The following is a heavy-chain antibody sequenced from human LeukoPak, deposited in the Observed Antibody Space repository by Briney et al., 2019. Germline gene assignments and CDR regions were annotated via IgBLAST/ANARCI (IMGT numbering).Heavy chain of an antibody. CDR1: GFTFDDYA. CDR3: AKAPSRGGYSPPES. CDR2: ISWNSGSI. V-gene: IGHV3-9*01. J-gene: IGHJ5*02. Sequence: GGSLRLSCAASGFTFDDYAMHWVRQAPGKGLEWVSGISWNSGSIGSADSVKGRFTISRDNAKHSLYLQMNSLRAEDTAWYYCAKAPSRGGYSPPESWGQGTLVTVSS. D-gene: IGHD5-18*01.